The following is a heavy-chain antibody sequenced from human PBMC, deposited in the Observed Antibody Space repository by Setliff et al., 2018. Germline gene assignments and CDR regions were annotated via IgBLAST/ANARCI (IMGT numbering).Heavy chain of an antibody. Sequence: ASVKVSCKASGYTFTNYGITWVRQAPGQGLEWMGWIGAYTGNTNYAQKFQGRLTLTTDRSTSTVYMELGSLTTDDTAIYYCARVESMVRGKNILRHFDYWGQGTQVTVSS. V-gene: IGHV1-18*01. D-gene: IGHD3-10*01. CDR1: GYTFTNYG. CDR2: IGAYTGNT. J-gene: IGHJ4*02. CDR3: ARVESMVRGKNILRHFDY.